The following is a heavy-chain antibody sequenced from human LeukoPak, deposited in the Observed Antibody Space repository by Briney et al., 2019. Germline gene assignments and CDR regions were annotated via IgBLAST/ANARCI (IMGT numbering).Heavy chain of an antibody. V-gene: IGHV3-11*01. CDR1: GFTFSDYY. Sequence: GGSLRLSCAASGFTFSDYYMSWIRQAPGKGLEWVSYISSSGSTIYYADSVKGRFTISRDNAKNSLYLQMNSLRAEDTAVYYCASIAVAKNYFDYWGQRTLVTVSS. CDR3: ASIAVAKNYFDY. J-gene: IGHJ4*02. CDR2: ISSSGSTI. D-gene: IGHD6-19*01.